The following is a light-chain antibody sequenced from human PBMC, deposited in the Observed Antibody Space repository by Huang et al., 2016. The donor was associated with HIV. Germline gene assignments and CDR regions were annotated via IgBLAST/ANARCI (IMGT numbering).Light chain of an antibody. Sequence: DILLTQRPQSLSVTPSQPASISCKSSQTLLYSDGNTHLYWHLQKSGQPPQLLIYEVSNRFAGGPDRFSGSGSGTDFTLKISRVEAEDVWTYYCMQSKKLPPTFGQGTKVEV. CDR2: EVS. J-gene: IGKJ1*01. CDR1: QTLLYSDGNTH. V-gene: IGKV2D-29*01. CDR3: MQSKKLPPT.